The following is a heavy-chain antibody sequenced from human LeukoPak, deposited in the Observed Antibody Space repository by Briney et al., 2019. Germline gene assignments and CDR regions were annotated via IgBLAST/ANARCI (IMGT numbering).Heavy chain of an antibody. CDR3: AIMMNSGSSSSFDY. J-gene: IGHJ4*02. V-gene: IGHV1-8*01. D-gene: IGHD3-10*01. CDR2: MNPNSGNT. CDR1: GYTFTSYD. Sequence: ASVKVSCKASGYTFTSYDINWVRQATGQGLEWMGWMNPNSGNTGYAQKFQGRVTMTRSTSISTAYMELSSLRSEDTAVYYCAIMMNSGSSSSFDYWGQGTLVTVSS.